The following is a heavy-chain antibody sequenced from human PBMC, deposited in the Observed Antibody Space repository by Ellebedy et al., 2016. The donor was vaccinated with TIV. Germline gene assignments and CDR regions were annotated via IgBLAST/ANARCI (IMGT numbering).Heavy chain of an antibody. J-gene: IGHJ4*02. CDR2: IYKNGNT. D-gene: IGHD2-8*01. V-gene: IGHV4-59*08. CDR3: ARHEGVALFQY. CDR1: GDSIRSYS. Sequence: SETLSLTXSVSGDSIRSYSWSWIRQLPGKGLEWIGYIYKNGNTDYNPSLASRVTISFDTSKNQFSLKVRSVTAADTAVYYCARHEGVALFQYWGQGTLVTVSS.